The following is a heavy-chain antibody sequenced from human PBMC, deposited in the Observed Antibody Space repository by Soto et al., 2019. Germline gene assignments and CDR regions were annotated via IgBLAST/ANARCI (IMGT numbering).Heavy chain of an antibody. D-gene: IGHD2-8*01. CDR2: MNWNSGNI. J-gene: IGHJ4*02. Sequence: EVQVAQSGGGSVKPGRSLRLSCEASGFSFDEYAMHWVRQVPGKGLEWVSSMNWNSGNIGYADSVRGRFTISRDNAKNALYLQMNSLRPEDTAFYYCAKGTKYCSSGVCSVFDYWGQGTLVTVSS. CDR3: AKGTKYCSSGVCSVFDY. V-gene: IGHV3-9*01. CDR1: GFSFDEYA.